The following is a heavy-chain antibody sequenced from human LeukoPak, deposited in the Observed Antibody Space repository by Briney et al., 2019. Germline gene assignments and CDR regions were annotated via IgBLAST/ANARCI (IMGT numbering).Heavy chain of an antibody. Sequence: SETLSLTCTVSGGSISSGGYYWSWIRQHPGKGLEWIGYIYYSGSTYYNPSLKSRVTISVDTSKNQFSLKLSSVTAADTAVYYCARGNYGYQLLGVWGQGTLVTVSS. CDR2: IYYSGST. CDR3: ARGNYGYQLLGV. J-gene: IGHJ4*02. V-gene: IGHV4-61*08. CDR1: GGSISSGGYY. D-gene: IGHD2-2*01.